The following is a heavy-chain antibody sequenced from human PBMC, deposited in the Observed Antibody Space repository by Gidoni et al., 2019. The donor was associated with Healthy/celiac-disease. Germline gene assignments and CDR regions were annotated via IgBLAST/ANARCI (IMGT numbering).Heavy chain of an antibody. Sequence: QVQLVESGGGVVQPGRSLRLSCAASGFTFSSYGMHWVRPAPGKGLEWVAVISYDGSNKYYADSVKGRFTISRDNSKNTLYLQMNSLRAEDTAVYYCAKDPYGGNSGVFDYWGQGTLVTVSS. V-gene: IGHV3-30*18. CDR1: GFTFSSYG. J-gene: IGHJ4*02. CDR2: ISYDGSNK. CDR3: AKDPYGGNSGVFDY. D-gene: IGHD2-21*02.